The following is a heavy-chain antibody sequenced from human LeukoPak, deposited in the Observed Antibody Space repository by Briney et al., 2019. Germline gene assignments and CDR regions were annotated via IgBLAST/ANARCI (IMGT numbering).Heavy chain of an antibody. V-gene: IGHV3-21*01. J-gene: IGHJ4*02. D-gene: IGHD3-22*01. CDR3: ARVGIHDSSSYYYPSHFDY. CDR1: GFTFSSYS. Sequence: GGSLRLSCAASGFTFSSYSMNWVRQAPGKGLEWVSSISSSSSYIYYADSVKGRFTISRDNAKNSLYLQMNSLRAEDTAVYYCARVGIHDSSSYYYPSHFDYWGQGTLVTVSS. CDR2: ISSSSSYI.